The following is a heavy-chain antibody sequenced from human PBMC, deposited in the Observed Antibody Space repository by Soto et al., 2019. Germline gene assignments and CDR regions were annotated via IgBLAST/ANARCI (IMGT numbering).Heavy chain of an antibody. CDR2: ITITGDTT. Sequence: EVQLVESEGGLVQPGGSLRLSCEASGFIFTTSDMSWVRQAPGKGLEWISSITITGDTTHYADSVKGRFTISRDNSRNPVYLQMNRQGVDHPAVFYWAKGGGGDHGYWGQGTLVAVSS. CDR3: AKGGGGDHGY. J-gene: IGHJ4*02. CDR1: GFIFTTSD. D-gene: IGHD2-21*02. V-gene: IGHV3-23*04.